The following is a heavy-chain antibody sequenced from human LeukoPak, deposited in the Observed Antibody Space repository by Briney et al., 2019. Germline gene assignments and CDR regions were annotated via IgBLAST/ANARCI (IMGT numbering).Heavy chain of an antibody. CDR1: GGSISNYY. Sequence: SETLSLTCTVSGGSISNYYWSWIRRPPGEGLDWVGFVFYSGGTHYNPSLKSRVTMSVDTSKNQFTLELTSVTATDTAVYFCARDRSGAHQRYFDYWGQGTLVTVSS. D-gene: IGHD2-15*01. V-gene: IGHV4-59*12. CDR2: VFYSGGT. J-gene: IGHJ4*02. CDR3: ARDRSGAHQRYFDY.